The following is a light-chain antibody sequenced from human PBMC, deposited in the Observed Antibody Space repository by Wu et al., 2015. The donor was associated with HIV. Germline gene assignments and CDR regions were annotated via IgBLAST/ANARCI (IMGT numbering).Light chain of an antibody. V-gene: IGKV3-15*01. Sequence: TLSCRASQSVSSYLRLGTNRPPRPRLPRLLIYGASTRATGVPARFSGSGSGTQFTLTITNVQSADSAVYYCQQYNNWPPYSFGQGTKLEIK. CDR1: QSVSSY. J-gene: IGKJ2*03. CDR2: GAS. CDR3: QQYNNWPPYS.